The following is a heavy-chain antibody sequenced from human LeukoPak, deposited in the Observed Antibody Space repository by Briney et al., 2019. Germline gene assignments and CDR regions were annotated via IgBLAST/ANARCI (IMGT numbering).Heavy chain of an antibody. V-gene: IGHV3-30*02. CDR1: GFTFRSYG. J-gene: IGHJ4*02. CDR3: ARREEYQLFLDY. Sequence: TGGSLRLSCAASGFTFRSYGMHWVRQAPGKGLEGVAFIRYDGSNKYYADSVKGRFTISRDNSKNTLYLQMNSLRAEDTAVYYCARREEYQLFLDYWGQGTLVTVSS. D-gene: IGHD2-2*01. CDR2: IRYDGSNK.